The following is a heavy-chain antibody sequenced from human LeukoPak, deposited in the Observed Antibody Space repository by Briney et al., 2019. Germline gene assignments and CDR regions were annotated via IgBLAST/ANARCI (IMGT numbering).Heavy chain of an antibody. CDR1: GFSLSTREVG. Sequence: SGPTLVKPTETLTLTCTLSGFSLSTREVGVGWIRQPPGKALEWLAVIWWDDDRRYSASLKSRLTITKDTSKNQVVLTMTNMDPVDTGTYCCAHRPQRGVPPSFWGQGTLVTVSS. V-gene: IGHV2-5*02. CDR2: IWWDDDR. D-gene: IGHD2-15*01. CDR3: AHRPQRGVPPSF. J-gene: IGHJ4*02.